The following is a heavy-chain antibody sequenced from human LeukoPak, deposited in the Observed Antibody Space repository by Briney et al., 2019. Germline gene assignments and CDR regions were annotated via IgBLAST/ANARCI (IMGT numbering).Heavy chain of an antibody. Sequence: ASVKVSCKASGYTFTSYGISWVRQAPGQGLEWMGWISAYNGNTNYAQKLQGRVTMTTDTSTSTAYMELRSLRSDDTAVYYCARQGHYYGSGSYYSTREDYWGQGTLVTVSS. J-gene: IGHJ4*02. D-gene: IGHD3-10*01. CDR3: ARQGHYYGSGSYYSTREDY. V-gene: IGHV1-18*01. CDR1: GYTFTSYG. CDR2: ISAYNGNT.